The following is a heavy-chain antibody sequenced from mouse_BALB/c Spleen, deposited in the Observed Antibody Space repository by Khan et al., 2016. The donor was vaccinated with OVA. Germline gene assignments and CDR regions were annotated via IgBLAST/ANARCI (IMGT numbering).Heavy chain of an antibody. CDR1: GFSLSNYG. Sequence: VQLQESGPGLVAPSQSLSITCTVSGFSLSNYGVHWVRQPPGKGLEWLGVIWTGGITNYNSALMSRLSISKDNSKSQVFLKMNRLQTDDTAIYYGASSYDYDVGGFAYWGQGTLVTVSA. D-gene: IGHD2-4*01. V-gene: IGHV2-9*02. CDR2: IWTGGIT. CDR3: ASSYDYDVGGFAY. J-gene: IGHJ3*01.